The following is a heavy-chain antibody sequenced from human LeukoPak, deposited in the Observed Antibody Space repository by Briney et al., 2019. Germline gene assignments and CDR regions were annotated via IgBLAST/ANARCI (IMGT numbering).Heavy chain of an antibody. CDR1: GGTFSSYA. CDR2: IIPIFGTA. CDR3: ARDRGYYDSSGYYPLGYFQH. Sequence: SVNVSCTASGGTFSSYAISWVRQAPGQGLEWMGGIIPIFGTANYAQKFQGRVTITADESTSTAYMELSSLRSEDTAVYYCARDRGYYDSSGYYPLGYFQHWGQGTLVTVSS. D-gene: IGHD3-22*01. V-gene: IGHV1-69*13. J-gene: IGHJ1*01.